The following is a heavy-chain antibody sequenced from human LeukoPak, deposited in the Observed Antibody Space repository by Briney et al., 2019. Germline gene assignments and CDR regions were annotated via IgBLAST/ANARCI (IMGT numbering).Heavy chain of an antibody. Sequence: GGSLRLSCAASGFTFDDYAMHWVRQAPGKGLEWVSGISWNSGSIGYADSVKGRFTISRDNAKNSLYLQMNSLRAEDMDLYYCAKEQDGGFDYWGQGTLVTVSS. CDR3: AKEQDGGFDY. J-gene: IGHJ4*02. CDR2: ISWNSGSI. CDR1: GFTFDDYA. D-gene: IGHD3-16*01. V-gene: IGHV3-9*03.